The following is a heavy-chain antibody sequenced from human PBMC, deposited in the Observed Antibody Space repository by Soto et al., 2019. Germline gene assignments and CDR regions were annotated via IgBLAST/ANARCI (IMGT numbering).Heavy chain of an antibody. CDR2: IDGSGSNT. D-gene: IGHD1-1*01. CDR3: ARNLNGYGNWDY. CDR1: GFSLRSYW. Sequence: GGSLSLSCASSGFSLRSYWKHWVRQAPGGGLVWASRIDGSGSNTFYADSVKGRFTISRDNAKNTLYLQMNNLSPEDTAVYYCARNLNGYGNWDYWGQGNLVTVSS. J-gene: IGHJ4*02. V-gene: IGHV3-74*01.